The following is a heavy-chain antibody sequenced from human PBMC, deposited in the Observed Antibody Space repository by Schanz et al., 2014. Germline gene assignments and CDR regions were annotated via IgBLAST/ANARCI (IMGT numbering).Heavy chain of an antibody. D-gene: IGHD2-2*01. CDR2: FIPILDVG. CDR1: RSTFSSYT. J-gene: IGHJ3*02. Sequence: QVQLVQSGAEMKKPGSSVKVSCKASRSTFSSYTISWVRQARGQGLEWVGRFIPILDVGNYAQQFQGRVTFTADKSTSTAYMELSSLRYEDTALYYCARGAMPGTFDIWGQGTMVTVSS. V-gene: IGHV1-69*02. CDR3: ARGAMPGTFDI.